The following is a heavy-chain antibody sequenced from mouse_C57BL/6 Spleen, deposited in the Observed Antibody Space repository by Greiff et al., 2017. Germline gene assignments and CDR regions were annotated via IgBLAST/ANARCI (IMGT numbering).Heavy chain of an antibody. CDR1: GFTFTDYY. Sequence: EVKLVESGGGLVQPGGSLSLSCAASGFTFTDYYMSWVRQPPGKALEWLGFIRNKANGYTTEYSASVKGRFTISRDNSQSILYLQMNALRAEDSATYYCARYLHMNYGRRYFDVWGTGTTVTVSS. D-gene: IGHD1-1*01. V-gene: IGHV7-3*01. CDR2: IRNKANGYTT. J-gene: IGHJ1*03. CDR3: ARYLHMNYGRRYFDV.